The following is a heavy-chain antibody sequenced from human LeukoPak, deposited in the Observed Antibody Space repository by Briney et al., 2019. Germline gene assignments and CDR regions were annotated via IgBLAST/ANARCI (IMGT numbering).Heavy chain of an antibody. D-gene: IGHD3-16*01. CDR2: IYYSESP. J-gene: IGHJ3*02. V-gene: IGHV4-39*01. CDR3: AGGGGNYNNDHAFNI. Sequence: SETLSLTCTVSLGSISSSRYYWGWIRQPPGKGLEWIGSIYYSESPYYNPSLRSRVTISVDTSKNQFSLKLSSVTAADTAVYYCAGGGGNYNNDHAFNIWGQGTMLTVSS. CDR1: LGSISSSRYY.